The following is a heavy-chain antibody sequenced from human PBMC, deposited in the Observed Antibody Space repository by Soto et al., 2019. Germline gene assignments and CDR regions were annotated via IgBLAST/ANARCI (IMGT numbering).Heavy chain of an antibody. CDR1: GFTFSSYA. V-gene: IGHV3-23*01. D-gene: IGHD2-2*01. J-gene: IGHJ6*02. CDR3: AKAQEIVVVPAANDPDYYYYGMDV. CDR2: ISGSGGST. Sequence: GGSLRLSCAASGFTFSSYAMSWVRQAPGKGLEWVSAISGSGGSTYYADSVKGRFTISRDNSKNTLYLQMNSLRAEDTAVYYCAKAQEIVVVPAANDPDYYYYGMDVWGQGTTVTVSS.